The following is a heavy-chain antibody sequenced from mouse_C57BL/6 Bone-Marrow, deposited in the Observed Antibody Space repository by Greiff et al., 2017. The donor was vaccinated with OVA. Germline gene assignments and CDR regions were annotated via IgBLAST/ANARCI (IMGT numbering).Heavy chain of an antibody. Sequence: EVKLVESGGGLVKPGGSLKLSCAASGFTFSDYGMHWVRQAPEKGLEWVAYISSGSSTIDYADTVKGRFTISRDNAKNTLFLQMTSLRSEDTAMYYCARQCYFYYFDYWGQGTTLTVSS. CDR1: GFTFSDYG. CDR3: ARQCYFYYFDY. D-gene: IGHD6-1*01. V-gene: IGHV5-17*01. CDR2: ISSGSSTI. J-gene: IGHJ2*01.